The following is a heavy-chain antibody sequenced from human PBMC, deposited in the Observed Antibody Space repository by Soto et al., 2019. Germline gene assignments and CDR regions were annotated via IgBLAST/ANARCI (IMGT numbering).Heavy chain of an antibody. CDR1: DYTFNSYG. V-gene: IGHV1-18*01. Sequence: QVQLVQSGDELKKPGASVKVSCKASDYTFNSYGISWVRKAPGQGLEWMGWLSGDNGDIKYAQKFQGRVTMTTDISTSTFYMERRSLSSDDTAVYFCAGSRGFGFDFWGQGTLVTVSS. J-gene: IGHJ4*02. D-gene: IGHD2-15*01. CDR3: AGSRGFGFDF. CDR2: LSGDNGDI.